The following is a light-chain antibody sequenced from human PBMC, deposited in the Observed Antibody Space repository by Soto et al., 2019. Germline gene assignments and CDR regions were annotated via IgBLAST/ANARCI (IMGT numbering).Light chain of an antibody. J-gene: IGKJ4*01. CDR3: QQRSKWRVT. Sequence: DMMVTQNPGSLSWSPGERVTVSCRASQSVNIYLVWYQQKPGQAPRLLIYDASNRATGIPARFSGSGSGTDITLTISSLEPEDIAVSYCQQRSKWRVTFSGGTKVDIK. CDR2: DAS. CDR1: QSVNIY. V-gene: IGKV3-11*01.